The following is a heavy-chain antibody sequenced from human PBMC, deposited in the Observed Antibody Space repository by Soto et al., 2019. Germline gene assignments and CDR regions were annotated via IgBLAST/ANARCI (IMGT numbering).Heavy chain of an antibody. D-gene: IGHD6-19*01. CDR2: ISGSGGST. Sequence: GGSLRLSCAASGFTFSRYAMSWVRQAPGKGLEWVSAISGSGGSTYYADSVKGRFTISRDNSKNTLYLQMNSLRAEDTAVYCSANADGYSSGWYYFDYWGQGTLVTVSS. V-gene: IGHV3-23*01. J-gene: IGHJ4*02. CDR1: GFTFSRYA. CDR3: ANADGYSSGWYYFDY.